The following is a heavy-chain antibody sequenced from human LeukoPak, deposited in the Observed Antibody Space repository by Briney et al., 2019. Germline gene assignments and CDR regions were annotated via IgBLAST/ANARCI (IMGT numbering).Heavy chain of an antibody. CDR2: IIPIFATA. J-gene: IGHJ4*02. CDR1: GGTFSSYA. D-gene: IGHD3-22*01. V-gene: IGHV1-69*13. Sequence: SVKVSCTASGGTFSSYAISWVRQAPGQGLEWMGGIIPIFATANYAQKFQGRVTITADESTSTAYMELSSLRSEDTAVYYCARGPITTRSHFDYWGQGTLVTVSS. CDR3: ARGPITTRSHFDY.